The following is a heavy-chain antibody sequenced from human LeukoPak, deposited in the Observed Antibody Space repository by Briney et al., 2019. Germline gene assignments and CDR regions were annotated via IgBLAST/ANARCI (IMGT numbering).Heavy chain of an antibody. V-gene: IGHV4-38-2*02. CDR2: IYHSGST. J-gene: IGHJ2*01. CDR1: GYSISSGYY. D-gene: IGHD2-2*01. Sequence: PSETLSLTCTVSGYSISSGYYWGWIRQPPGKGLEWIGSIYHSGSTYYNPSLKSRVTISVDTSKNQFSLKLSSVTAADTAVYYCARYCSSTSCYHYWYFNLWGRGTLVTVSS. CDR3: ARYCSSTSCYHYWYFNL.